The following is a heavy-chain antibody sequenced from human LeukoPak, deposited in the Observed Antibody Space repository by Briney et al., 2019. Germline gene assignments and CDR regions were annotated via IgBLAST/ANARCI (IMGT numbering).Heavy chain of an antibody. D-gene: IGHD6-13*01. Sequence: GRSLRLSCAASGFTFSSYWMHWVRQAPGKGLVWVSRLHSDGGSTGYADSVKGRFTISRDNAKNTLYLQMNSLRVEDTAVYFCALGIRGSSLDYWGQGTLVTVSS. CDR3: ALGIRGSSLDY. J-gene: IGHJ4*02. CDR2: LHSDGGST. V-gene: IGHV3-74*01. CDR1: GFTFSSYW.